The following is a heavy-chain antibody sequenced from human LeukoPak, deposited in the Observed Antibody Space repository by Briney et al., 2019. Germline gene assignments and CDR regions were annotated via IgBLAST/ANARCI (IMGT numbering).Heavy chain of an antibody. Sequence: GGSLRLPYAASGFTFSSYAMSWVRQAPGKGLEWVSAISGSGGSTYYADSVKGRFTISRDNSKNTLYLQMNSLRAEDTAVYYCARDRARWLQLPTGFDYWGQGTLVTVSS. J-gene: IGHJ4*02. CDR1: GFTFSSYA. V-gene: IGHV3-23*01. D-gene: IGHD5-24*01. CDR3: ARDRARWLQLPTGFDY. CDR2: ISGSGGST.